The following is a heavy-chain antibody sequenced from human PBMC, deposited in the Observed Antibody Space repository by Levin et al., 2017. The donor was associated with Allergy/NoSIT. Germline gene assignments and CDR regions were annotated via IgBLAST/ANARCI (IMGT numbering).Heavy chain of an antibody. CDR2: IIPVLDQI. V-gene: IGHV1-69*13. Sequence: PGASVKVSCKASGGVFKSHAFSWVRQAPGQGLEWIGGIIPVLDQITYSQKFQARVSLSADDSTSSAYLELTNLTSEDTAVYYCARDGHILRFSNWPPALDYWGQGTLIIVSA. CDR1: GGVFKSHA. CDR3: ARDGHILRFSNWPPALDY. D-gene: IGHD3-3*01. J-gene: IGHJ4*02.